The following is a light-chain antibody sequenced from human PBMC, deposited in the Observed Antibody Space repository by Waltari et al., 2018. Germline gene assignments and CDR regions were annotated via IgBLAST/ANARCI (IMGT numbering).Light chain of an antibody. CDR3: SSITSNTHGI. Sequence: SALTQPDSVSGSPGQSITISCSGISSDSGGYNYVSWYQQHPGEAPKVIIYDVTNRPSGVSYRLPCFQSCRSGSPTLPGLQPGDEGDYYRSSITSNTHGIFGGGTKLTVL. CDR1: SSDSGGYNY. J-gene: IGLJ2*01. CDR2: DVT. V-gene: IGLV2-14*03.